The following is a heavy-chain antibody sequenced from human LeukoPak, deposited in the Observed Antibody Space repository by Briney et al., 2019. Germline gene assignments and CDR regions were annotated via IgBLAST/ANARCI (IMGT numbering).Heavy chain of an antibody. J-gene: IGHJ6*03. CDR1: GYTFTSYG. Sequence: ASVKVSCKASGYTFTSYGISWVRQAPGQGLEWMGWISAYNGNTNYAQKLQGRVTMTTDTSTSTAYMELSSLRSEDTAVYYCARGTYSSSWYGSQDYYYYMDVWGKGTTVTVSS. CDR3: ARGTYSSSWYGSQDYYYYMDV. CDR2: ISAYNGNT. V-gene: IGHV1-18*01. D-gene: IGHD6-13*01.